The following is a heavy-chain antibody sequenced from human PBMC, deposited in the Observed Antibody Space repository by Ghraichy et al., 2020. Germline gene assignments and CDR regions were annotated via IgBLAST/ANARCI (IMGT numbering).Heavy chain of an antibody. Sequence: GGSLRLSCAASGFTVSSNYMSWVRQAPGKGLEWVSVIYSVGSTYYPHSLKGRFTISRDTSKNTLYLQMNSLRAGDTAVYYCARGTAISPPGMDYWGQGTLVTVSS. J-gene: IGHJ4*02. V-gene: IGHV3-66*01. D-gene: IGHD3-3*01. CDR2: IYSVGST. CDR3: ARGTAISPPGMDY. CDR1: GFTVSSNY.